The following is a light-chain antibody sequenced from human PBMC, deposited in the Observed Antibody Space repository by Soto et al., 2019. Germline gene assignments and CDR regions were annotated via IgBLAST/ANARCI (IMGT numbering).Light chain of an antibody. V-gene: IGKV1-17*01. J-gene: IGKJ4*01. CDR2: AAS. CDR3: LQYNSYPFT. CDR1: QGIRND. Sequence: DIQMTQSPSTQSGSVGDIVTITCRASQGIRNDLGWYQQKPGKAPKLLIYAASRLQSGAPSRFSGSASGAALSLTISSLQPEDFATYSCLQYNSYPFTFGGGTKVDIK.